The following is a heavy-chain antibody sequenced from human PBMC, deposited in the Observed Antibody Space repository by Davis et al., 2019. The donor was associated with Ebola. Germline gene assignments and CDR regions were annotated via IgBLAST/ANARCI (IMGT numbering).Heavy chain of an antibody. Sequence: GGSLRLSCDASGFSFSIYTMNWVRQAPGKGLEWVAVIWYDGSNKYYADSVKGRFTISRDNSKNTQYLQMNSLRAEDTAVYYCAKDNLWFGETHWFDPWGQGTLVTVSS. D-gene: IGHD3-10*01. J-gene: IGHJ5*02. CDR3: AKDNLWFGETHWFDP. V-gene: IGHV3-30*02. CDR1: GFSFSIYT. CDR2: IWYDGSNK.